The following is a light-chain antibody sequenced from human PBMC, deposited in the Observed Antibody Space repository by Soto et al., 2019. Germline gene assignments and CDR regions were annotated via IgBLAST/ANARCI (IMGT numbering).Light chain of an antibody. CDR2: EVS. Sequence: QSALTQPASVSGSPGQSITISCTGTSSDVGGYNYVSWYQQHPGKAPKLMIYEVSNRPSGVSNRFSGSKSGNTASLTISGLQAEDEADYYCSSYAGILYVFGTGTKLTVL. V-gene: IGLV2-14*01. J-gene: IGLJ1*01. CDR3: SSYAGILYV. CDR1: SSDVGGYNY.